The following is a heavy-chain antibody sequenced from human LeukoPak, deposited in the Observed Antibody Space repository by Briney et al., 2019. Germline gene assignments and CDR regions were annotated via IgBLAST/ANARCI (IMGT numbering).Heavy chain of an antibody. J-gene: IGHJ5*02. CDR1: GFTFSRHA. V-gene: IGHV3-23*01. D-gene: IGHD5-12*01. Sequence: PGGSLRLSCEASGFTFSRHAMNWVRQAREKGLEWVSGISGGSENTFYADSVKGRFTISRDNSRNTLYLQMYGLRADDTALYFCAKGPYSGYSTYFDPWGQGTRVTVSS. CDR2: ISGGSENT. CDR3: AKGPYSGYSTYFDP.